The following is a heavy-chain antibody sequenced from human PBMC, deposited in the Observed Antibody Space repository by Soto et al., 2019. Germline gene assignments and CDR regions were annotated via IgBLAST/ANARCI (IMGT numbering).Heavy chain of an antibody. J-gene: IGHJ4*02. D-gene: IGHD2-21*02. CDR2: ISAYNGNT. V-gene: IGHV1-18*01. CDR1: GYTFTSYG. Sequence: QVQLVQSGAEVKKPGASVKVSCKASGYTFTSYGISWVRQAPGQGLEWMGWISAYNGNTNYAQKLQGRVTMTTDTSTSTAYMELRSMISEDTAVYYCARDYGIVVVTAILDYWGQGTLVTVSS. CDR3: ARDYGIVVVTAILDY.